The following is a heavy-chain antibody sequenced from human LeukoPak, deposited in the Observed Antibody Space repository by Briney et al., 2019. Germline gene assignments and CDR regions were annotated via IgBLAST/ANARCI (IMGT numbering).Heavy chain of an antibody. V-gene: IGHV4-59*01. Sequence: SETLSLTCTVSGGSISSYYWSWIRQPPGKGLEWIGNIYYSGSTYYNPSLKSRVTISVDTSQNQFSLKLSSVTAADTAVYYCARDGYSGSDALWGQGTLVTVSS. J-gene: IGHJ4*02. CDR3: ARDGYSGSDAL. D-gene: IGHD5-12*01. CDR1: GGSISSYY. CDR2: IYYSGST.